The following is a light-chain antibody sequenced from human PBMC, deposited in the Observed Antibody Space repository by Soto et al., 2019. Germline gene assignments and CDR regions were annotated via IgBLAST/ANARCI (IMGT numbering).Light chain of an antibody. V-gene: IGKV1-6*01. CDR2: AAS. CDR3: LQDYNYPIT. CDR1: QGIRND. Sequence: AIQVTQSPSSLSASVGDRVTITFRASQGIRNDLGCYQQKPGKAPKLLIYAASSLQSGVPSRFSGSGSGTDFTLTISSLQPEDFATYYCLQDYNYPITFGQGTRLEIK. J-gene: IGKJ5*01.